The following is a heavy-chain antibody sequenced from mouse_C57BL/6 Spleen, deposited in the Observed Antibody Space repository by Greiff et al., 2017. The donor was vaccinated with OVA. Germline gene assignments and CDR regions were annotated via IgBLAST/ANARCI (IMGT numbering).Heavy chain of an antibody. J-gene: IGHJ1*03. CDR2: ISYDGSN. V-gene: IGHV3-6*01. CDR1: GYSITSGYY. CDR3: AREEGRYFDV. D-gene: IGHD3-3*01. Sequence: EVHLVESGPGLVKPSQSLSLTCSVTGYSITSGYYWNWIRQFPGNKLEWMGYISYDGSNNYNPSLKNRISITRDTSKNQFFLKLNSVTTEDTATYYCAREEGRYFDVWGTGTTVTVSS.